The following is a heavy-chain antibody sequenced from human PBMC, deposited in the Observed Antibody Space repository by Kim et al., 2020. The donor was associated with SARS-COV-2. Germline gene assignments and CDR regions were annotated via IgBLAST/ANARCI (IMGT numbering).Heavy chain of an antibody. CDR2: IYYSGST. D-gene: IGHD3-3*01. V-gene: IGHV4-61*01. CDR3: ARAKSEWLYYFDY. CDR1: GGSVSSGSYY. J-gene: IGHJ4*01. Sequence: SETLSLTCTVSGGSVSSGSYYWSWIRQPPGKGLEWIGNIYYSGSTNYNPSLKSRVTISVDTSKNQFSLKLSSVTAADTAVYYCARAKSEWLYYFDYW.